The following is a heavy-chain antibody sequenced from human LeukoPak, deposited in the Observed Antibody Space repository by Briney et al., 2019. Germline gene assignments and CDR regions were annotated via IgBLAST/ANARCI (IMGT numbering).Heavy chain of an antibody. D-gene: IGHD5-12*01. Sequence: ASVKVSCKVSGYTLTELSMHWVRQAPGKGLEWMGGFDPEDGETIYAQKFQGRVTMTEDTSTDTAYMELSSLRSEDTAVYYCATSRGGGYAHYYYYGMDVWGQGTMVTVSS. CDR3: ATSRGGGYAHYYYYGMDV. CDR2: FDPEDGET. CDR1: GYTLTELS. J-gene: IGHJ6*02. V-gene: IGHV1-24*01.